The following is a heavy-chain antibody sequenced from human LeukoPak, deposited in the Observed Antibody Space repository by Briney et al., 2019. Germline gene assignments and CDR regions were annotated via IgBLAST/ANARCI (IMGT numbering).Heavy chain of an antibody. CDR2: VNNDGTNT. CDR3: ANYGGSYPM. V-gene: IGHV3-74*01. D-gene: IGHD1-26*01. Sequence: PGGSLRLSCAASGXTFTRYWMHWVRQVPGKGLAWVSCVNNDGTNTNYADSVKGRFTISRDNAKNTVYLQMNSLRAEDTAVYYCANYGGSYPMWGQGTLVTVSS. CDR1: GXTFTRYW. J-gene: IGHJ4*02.